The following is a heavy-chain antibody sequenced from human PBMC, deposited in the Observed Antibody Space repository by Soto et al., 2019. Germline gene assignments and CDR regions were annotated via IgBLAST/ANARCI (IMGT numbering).Heavy chain of an antibody. V-gene: IGHV3-23*01. D-gene: IGHD1-26*01. CDR1: GFTFSTYA. CDR3: AKSGFADLEY. CDR2: VSGGGDHT. J-gene: IGHJ1*01. Sequence: EVQLLQSGGGLVQPGGSLRLSCAASGFTFSTYAMAWVRQAPGKGLEWVSTVSGGGDHTYYADSVKGRSTISRDAYKNTLYLQMDSLRVEDTAVYYCAKSGFADLEYGGQGALVTVSS.